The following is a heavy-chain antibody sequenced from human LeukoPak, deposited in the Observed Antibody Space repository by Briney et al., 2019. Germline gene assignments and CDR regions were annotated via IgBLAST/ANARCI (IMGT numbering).Heavy chain of an antibody. CDR3: ARGRPHGNDY. Sequence: GGSLRLSCSASGFTFSDYYMSWIRQAPGKGLEWVSYISTSSSYTNYADSVKGRFTISRDNAKNSLYLQMNSLRAEDTAVYYCARGRPHGNDYWGQGTLVTVSS. V-gene: IGHV3-11*06. D-gene: IGHD4-23*01. CDR2: ISTSSSYT. CDR1: GFTFSDYY. J-gene: IGHJ4*02.